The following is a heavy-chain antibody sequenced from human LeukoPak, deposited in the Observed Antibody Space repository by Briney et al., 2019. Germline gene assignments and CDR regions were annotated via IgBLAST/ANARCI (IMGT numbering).Heavy chain of an antibody. Sequence: PGGSLRLSCAASGFIFSSYEMNWVRQAPGKGLEWVSYISGSGTAIYYAASVKGRFTISRDNAKNSLYLEMNSLRAEDTAVYYCAQFRNDYWGQGTLVTVSS. V-gene: IGHV3-48*03. CDR3: AQFRNDY. J-gene: IGHJ4*02. CDR1: GFIFSSYE. CDR2: ISGSGTAI.